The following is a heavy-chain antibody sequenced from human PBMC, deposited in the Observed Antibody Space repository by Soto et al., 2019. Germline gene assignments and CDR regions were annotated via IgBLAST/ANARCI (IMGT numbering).Heavy chain of an antibody. CDR2: LYNSGST. CDR1: GGSIRSYY. D-gene: IGHD2-21*02. CDR3: ARDLWGYCGTDCYPLDV. Sequence: QVRLQKSGPGLVKPSETLSLTCTVSGGSIRSYYWSWIRQAPGKGLEWIGYLYNSGSTVYNPSLKSRVTISVDTSKNQFSLKLNSVTAADTAVYYCARDLWGYCGTDCYPLDVWGQGTTVTVSS. V-gene: IGHV4-59*01. J-gene: IGHJ6*02.